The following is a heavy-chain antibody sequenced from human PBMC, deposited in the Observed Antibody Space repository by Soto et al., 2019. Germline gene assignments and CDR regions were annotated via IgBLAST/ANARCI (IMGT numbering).Heavy chain of an antibody. Sequence: LSLTCAVSGGSISTAYWWTWVRQSPGKGLEWIGQIYHDGTTDFNPSLQSRVSISVDVSENLFSLNLTSVTAADTAIYYCARDSRRQGWFDPWGQGALVTVSS. CDR2: IYHDGTT. V-gene: IGHV4-4*02. CDR3: ARDSRRQGWFDP. J-gene: IGHJ5*02. CDR1: GGSISTAYW.